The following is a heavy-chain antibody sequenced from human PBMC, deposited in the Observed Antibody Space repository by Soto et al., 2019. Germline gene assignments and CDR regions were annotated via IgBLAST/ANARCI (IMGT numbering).Heavy chain of an antibody. CDR3: ARGGRTRPPDY. J-gene: IGHJ4*02. V-gene: IGHV1-18*01. Sequence: QVQLVPSGAEVKKPGASVKVSCKASGYTFTSYAISWVRQAPGHGLEWMGWISGFNGKTNYTQKLQGRVTMTTDTSTSTAYMALRSLRSDDTAVYYCARGGRTRPPDYWGQGTLVTVSS. CDR1: GYTFTSYA. D-gene: IGHD6-6*01. CDR2: ISGFNGKT.